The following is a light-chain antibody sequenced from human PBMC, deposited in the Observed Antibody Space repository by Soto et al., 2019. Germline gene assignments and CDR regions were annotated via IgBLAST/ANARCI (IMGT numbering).Light chain of an antibody. V-gene: IGKV3-20*01. CDR2: GAS. CDR3: QQYGSSPSWT. CDR1: QSVSSSY. Sequence: EIVLTQSPGTLSLSPGERATLSCRASQSVSSSYLAWYQQKPGQAPRLLIYGASSRATSIPDRFSGSGSGTDFTLTISRLEPEDFAVYYCQQYGSSPSWTFGQWTKVELK. J-gene: IGKJ1*01.